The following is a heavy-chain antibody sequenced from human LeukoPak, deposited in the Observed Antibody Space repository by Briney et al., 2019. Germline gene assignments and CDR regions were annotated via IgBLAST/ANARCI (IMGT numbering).Heavy chain of an antibody. V-gene: IGHV1-18*01. J-gene: IGHJ4*02. Sequence: GASVKVPCKASGYTFTSYGISWVRQAPGQGLEWMGWISAYNGNTNYAQKLQGRVTMTTDTSTSTAYMELRSLRSDDTAVYYCAREILWDYDILTGPDYWGQGTLVTVSS. D-gene: IGHD3-9*01. CDR3: AREILWDYDILTGPDY. CDR1: GYTFTSYG. CDR2: ISAYNGNT.